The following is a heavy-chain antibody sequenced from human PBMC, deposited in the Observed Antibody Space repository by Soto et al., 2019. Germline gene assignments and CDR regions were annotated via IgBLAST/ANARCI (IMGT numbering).Heavy chain of an antibody. Sequence: QVQLVQSGAEVKKPGSSVKVSCKASGGTFSSYTISWVRQAPGQGLEWMGRIIPILGIANYAQKFQGRVTIAADKSSSGAYMELSGLGSEDSAVYYCASGHGSPSGYSGGSCYGYFPHWGEGTLVPVSS. V-gene: IGHV1-69*02. CDR1: GGTFSSYT. J-gene: IGHJ1*01. D-gene: IGHD2-15*01. CDR2: IIPILGIA. CDR3: ASGHGSPSGYSGGSCYGYFPH.